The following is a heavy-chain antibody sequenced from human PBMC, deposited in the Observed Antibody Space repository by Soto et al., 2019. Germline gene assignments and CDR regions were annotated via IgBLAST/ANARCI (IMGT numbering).Heavy chain of an antibody. J-gene: IGHJ4*02. CDR1: GGSISSGDYY. CDR3: AREDSGYPNAFDY. D-gene: IGHD5-12*01. V-gene: IGHV4-30-4*01. CDR2: IYCSGST. Sequence: PSETLSLTCTVSGGSISSGDYYWSWIRQPPGKGLEWIGYIYCSGSTYYNPSLKSRVTISVDTSKNQFSLKLSSVTAADTAVYYCAREDSGYPNAFDYWGQGTLVTVSS.